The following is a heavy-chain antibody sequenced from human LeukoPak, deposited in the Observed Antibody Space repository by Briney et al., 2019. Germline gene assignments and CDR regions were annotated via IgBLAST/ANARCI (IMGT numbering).Heavy chain of an antibody. V-gene: IGHV3-30*02. D-gene: IGHD3-22*01. Sequence: GGSLRLSCAASGFTFSSYGMHWVRQAPGKGLEWVAFIRYDGSNKYYADSVKGRFTISRDNSKNTLYLQMNSLRAEDTAVYYCAKDFPSSGYYPDAIDIWGQGTMVTVSS. CDR2: IRYDGSNK. J-gene: IGHJ3*02. CDR1: GFTFSSYG. CDR3: AKDFPSSGYYPDAIDI.